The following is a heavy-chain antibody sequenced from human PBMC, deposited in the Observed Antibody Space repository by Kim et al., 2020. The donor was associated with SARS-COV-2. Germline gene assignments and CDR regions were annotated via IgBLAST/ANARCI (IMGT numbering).Heavy chain of an antibody. CDR3: ARDLRVGYYDSSGYFDY. V-gene: IGHV4-39*02. J-gene: IGHJ4*02. CDR2: IYYSGST. D-gene: IGHD3-22*01. CDR1: GGSISSSSYY. Sequence: SETLSLTCTVSGGSISSSSYYWGWIRQPPGKGLEWIGSIYYSGSTYYNPSLKSRVTISVDTSKNQFSLKLSSVTAADTAVYYCARDLRVGYYDSSGYFDYWGQGTLVTVSS.